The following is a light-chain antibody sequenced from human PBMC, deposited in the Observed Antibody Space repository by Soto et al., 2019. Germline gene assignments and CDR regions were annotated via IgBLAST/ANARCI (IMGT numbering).Light chain of an antibody. J-gene: IGKJ2*01. CDR1: QIVSSY. V-gene: IGKV3-11*01. Sequence: EIVLTQSPATLSLSPGERATLSCRASQIVSSYLAWYQQKPGQAPRLLIYDASNRATGIPARFSGSGSGTDFTLPISSLEPEDFAVYYCQQRSNWPPYTFGQGTKLEIK. CDR3: QQRSNWPPYT. CDR2: DAS.